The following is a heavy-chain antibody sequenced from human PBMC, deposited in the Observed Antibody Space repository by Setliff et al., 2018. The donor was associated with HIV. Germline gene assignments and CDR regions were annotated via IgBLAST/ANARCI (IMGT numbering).Heavy chain of an antibody. V-gene: IGHV4-59*11. Sequence: TLSLTCTVSGGSISSPYWSWIRQPPGKGLEWIGYIYYNGSTNYNPSLKSRVTISVDTSKKQFSLRLSSVTAADTAVYYCARAQRITIFGVVYWYFDLWGRGTLVTVSS. CDR1: GGSISSPY. CDR2: IYYNGST. D-gene: IGHD3-3*01. J-gene: IGHJ2*01. CDR3: ARAQRITIFGVVYWYFDL.